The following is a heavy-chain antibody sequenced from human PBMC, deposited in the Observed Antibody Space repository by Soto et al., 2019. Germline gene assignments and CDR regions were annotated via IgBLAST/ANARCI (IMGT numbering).Heavy chain of an antibody. J-gene: IGHJ4*02. CDR2: LSGSGGST. D-gene: IGHD3-3*01. Sequence: PGGSLRLSCAASGFNFSNYAMSWVRQAPGKGLEWVSTLSGSGGSTYYADSVKGRFTISRDNSKNTLYLQMNSLRAEDTAVYYCAREFWSGPFDYWGQGTLVTVSS. CDR3: AREFWSGPFDY. V-gene: IGHV3-23*01. CDR1: GFNFSNYA.